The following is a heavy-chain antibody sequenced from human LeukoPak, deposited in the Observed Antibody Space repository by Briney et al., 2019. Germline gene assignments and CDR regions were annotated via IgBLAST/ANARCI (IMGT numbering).Heavy chain of an antibody. CDR2: IIPIFGTA. D-gene: IGHD2-2*01. CDR3: ARFCSSTSCYDYFDY. V-gene: IGHV1-69*05. Sequence: ASVKVSCKASGGTFSSYAISWVRQAPGQGLEWMGRIIPIFGTANYAQKFQGRVTITTDESTSTAYMELSSLRSEDTAAYYCARFCSSTSCYDYFDYWGQGTLVTVSS. CDR1: GGTFSSYA. J-gene: IGHJ4*02.